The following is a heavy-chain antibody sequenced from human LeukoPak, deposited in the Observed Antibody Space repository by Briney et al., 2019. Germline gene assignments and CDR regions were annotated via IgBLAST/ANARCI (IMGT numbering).Heavy chain of an antibody. CDR3: AKDRRLRFLEWSSIGYFQH. Sequence: ASVKVSCKTSGYTFTNYDIYWVRQAPGQGLECMGWISPYNGNTKYAQKFQGRVTMTTDTSTSTAYMELRSLRSDDTAVYYCAKDRRLRFLEWSSIGYFQHWGQGTLVAVSS. D-gene: IGHD3-3*01. CDR2: ISPYNGNT. CDR1: GYTFTNYD. V-gene: IGHV1-18*01. J-gene: IGHJ1*01.